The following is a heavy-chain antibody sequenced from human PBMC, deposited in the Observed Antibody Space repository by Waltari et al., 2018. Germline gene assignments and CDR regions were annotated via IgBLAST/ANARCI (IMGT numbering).Heavy chain of an antibody. CDR2: ISSSSSYI. D-gene: IGHD7-27*01. Sequence: EVQLVESGGGLVKPGGSLRLSCAASGFTFSSYSMNWVRQAPGKGLEWVSSISSSSSYIYYADSVKGRFTISRDNAKNSLYLQMNSLRAEDTAVYYCARETLGMARTLDYWGQGTLVTVSS. J-gene: IGHJ4*02. CDR3: ARETLGMARTLDY. CDR1: GFTFSSYS. V-gene: IGHV3-21*01.